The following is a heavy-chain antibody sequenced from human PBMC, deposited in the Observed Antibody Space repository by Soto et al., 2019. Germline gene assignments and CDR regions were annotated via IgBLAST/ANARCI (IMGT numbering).Heavy chain of an antibody. V-gene: IGHV1-69*06. D-gene: IGHD2-8*01. CDR3: SVQPNDHEDDYNGMDV. CDR2: IIPIYGAP. Sequence: QVQLVQSGAEVKKPGSSVKVSCTASGGAISRYGMSWVRQAPGQGLEWMGGIIPIYGAPNYAQRFKGRVTVSADITTNTVYMTLSSMKSEDTAVIYFSVQPNDHEDDYNGMDVWGQGTPVTVSS. J-gene: IGHJ6*02. CDR1: GGAISRYG.